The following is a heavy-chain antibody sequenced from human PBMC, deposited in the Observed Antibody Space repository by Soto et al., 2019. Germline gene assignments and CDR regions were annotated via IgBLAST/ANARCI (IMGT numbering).Heavy chain of an antibody. J-gene: IGHJ6*04. D-gene: IGHD3-10*01. V-gene: IGHV1-69*02. CDR2: IIPVLDLA. CDR3: ARGGKLGGDLDV. CDR1: GGTFNRET. Sequence: QAQLVQSGAEVKKPGSSVKVSCKASGGTFNRETFSWVRQVPGQGLQWMGRIIPVLDLADYAQKFEGRVTITADTSTTTVYLDLSGLGSDDTAVYYCARGGKLGGDLDVWGKGTPVIVSS.